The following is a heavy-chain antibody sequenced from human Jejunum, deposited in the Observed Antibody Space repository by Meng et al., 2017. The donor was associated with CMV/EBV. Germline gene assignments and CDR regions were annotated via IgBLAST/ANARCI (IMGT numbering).Heavy chain of an antibody. D-gene: IGHD1-26*01. J-gene: IGHJ4*02. CDR1: GYGFNDCG. V-gene: IGHV1-18*01. CDR3: ARKQWEPDY. CDR2: VSSYTDNT. Sequence: SCKTSGYGFNDCGISWVRQAPGQGLEWIGWVSSYTDNTKYAPKFQGRVTMTADASITTAHLELRSLRSDGTAVYYCARKQWEPDYWGQGTLVTVSS.